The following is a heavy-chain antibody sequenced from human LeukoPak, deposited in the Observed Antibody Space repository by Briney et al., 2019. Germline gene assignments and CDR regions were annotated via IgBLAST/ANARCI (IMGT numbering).Heavy chain of an antibody. D-gene: IGHD3-22*01. J-gene: IGHJ4*02. CDR2: INPNSGGT. Sequence: ASVKVSCKASGYTFTNYYIHWVRQAPGQGLEWMGWINPNSGGTNYAQKFQGRVTMTRDTSISTAYMELSRLTSDDTAVYYCARDKFNAPRTYDSSGYYYTSYYFDYWGQGTLVTVSS. CDR1: GYTFTNYY. CDR3: ARDKFNAPRTYDSSGYYYTSYYFDY. V-gene: IGHV1-2*02.